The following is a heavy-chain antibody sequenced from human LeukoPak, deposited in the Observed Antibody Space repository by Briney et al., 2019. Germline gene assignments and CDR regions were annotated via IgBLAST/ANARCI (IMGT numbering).Heavy chain of an antibody. CDR3: VRDWAPASMQAAPFDC. D-gene: IGHD2/OR15-2a*01. Sequence: GGSLRLSCAASGFGFSNFWMSWVCQAPGKGPGWVANIKEDGSLKNYVDSVEGRFTVSTDNAKNTLYLQMNSLRLEDTAVYYCVRDWAPASMQAAPFDCWGQGTLVTVSS. J-gene: IGHJ4*02. CDR2: IKEDGSLK. V-gene: IGHV3-7*01. CDR1: GFGFSNFW.